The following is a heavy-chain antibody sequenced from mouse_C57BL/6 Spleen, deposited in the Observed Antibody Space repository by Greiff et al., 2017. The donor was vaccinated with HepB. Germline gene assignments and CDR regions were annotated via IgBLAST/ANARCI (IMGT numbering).Heavy chain of an antibody. J-gene: IGHJ4*01. V-gene: IGHV5-9-1*02. D-gene: IGHD1-3*01. Sequence: EVKLMESGEGLVKPGGSLKLSCAASGFTFSSYAMSWVRQTPEKRLEWVAYISSGGDYIYYADTVKGRFTISRDNARNTLYLQMSSLKSEDTAMYYCTRDGELDSYYAMDYWGQGTSVTVSS. CDR3: TRDGELDSYYAMDY. CDR1: GFTFSSYA. CDR2: ISSGGDYI.